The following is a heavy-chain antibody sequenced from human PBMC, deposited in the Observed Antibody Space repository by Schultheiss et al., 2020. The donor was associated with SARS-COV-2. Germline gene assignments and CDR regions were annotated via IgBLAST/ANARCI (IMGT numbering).Heavy chain of an antibody. V-gene: IGHV4-30-2*01. CDR1: GGSISSGGYS. J-gene: IGHJ4*02. Sequence: SETLSLTCAVSGGSISSGGYSWSWIRQPPGKGLEWIGYIYHSGSTYYNPSLKSRVTISVDTSKNQFSLKLSSVTAADTAVYYCAREMAKISWGQGTLVTVSS. CDR3: AREMAKIS. D-gene: IGHD5-12*01. CDR2: IYHSGST.